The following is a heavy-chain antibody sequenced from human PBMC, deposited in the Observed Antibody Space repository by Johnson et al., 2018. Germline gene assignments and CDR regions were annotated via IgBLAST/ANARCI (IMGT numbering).Heavy chain of an antibody. CDR2: LTYDGNNK. V-gene: IGHV3-30-3*01. CDR1: GFTFSSYA. J-gene: IGHJ3*01. CDR3: ATHYYDTSGYSGAFDL. D-gene: IGHD3-22*01. Sequence: QVQLVESGGGVVQPGRSLRLSCAASGFTFSSYAMHWVHRIPGEGLKWVAGLTYDGNNKLYGESVKGRFTISRDNSKNILYLYMNSLGADDPAVYYCATHYYDTSGYSGAFDLWGQGTMVTVSP.